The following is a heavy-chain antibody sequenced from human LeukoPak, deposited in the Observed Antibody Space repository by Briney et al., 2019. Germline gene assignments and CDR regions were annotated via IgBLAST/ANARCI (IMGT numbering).Heavy chain of an antibody. Sequence: GGSLRLSCAAPGFTFSSYGMHWVRQAPGKGLEWVAFIRYDGSNKYYADSVKGRFTISRDNSKNTLYLQMNSLRAEDTAVYYCARGTPYPDYDILTGYYLDYWGQGTLVTVSS. CDR3: ARGTPYPDYDILTGYYLDY. CDR2: IRYDGSNK. D-gene: IGHD3-9*01. CDR1: GFTFSSYG. J-gene: IGHJ4*02. V-gene: IGHV3-30*02.